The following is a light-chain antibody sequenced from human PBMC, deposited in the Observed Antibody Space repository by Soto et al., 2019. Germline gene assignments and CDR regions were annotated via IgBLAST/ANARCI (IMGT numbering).Light chain of an antibody. V-gene: IGLV1-47*02. CDR3: AAWDDSLVGV. CDR1: RSNIGSNY. CDR2: SDN. J-gene: IGLJ2*01. Sequence: QSVLTQPPSASGTPGQRVTISCSGSRSNIGSNYVYWYQQLPGTAPKLLIYSDNQRPSGVPDRFSGSKSGTSASLAISGLRSEDDADYYCAAWDDSLVGVFGGGTKLTVL.